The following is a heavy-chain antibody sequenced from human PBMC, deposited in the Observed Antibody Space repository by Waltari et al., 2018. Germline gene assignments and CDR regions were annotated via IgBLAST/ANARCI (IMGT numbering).Heavy chain of an antibody. D-gene: IGHD6-19*01. CDR2: IRSKAYGGTT. V-gene: IGHV3-49*03. Sequence: EVQLVESGGGLVQPGRSLRLSCTASGFTFGDYAMSWFRQAPGKGLEWVGFIRSKAYGGTTEYAASVKGRFTISRDDSKSIAYLQMNSLKTEDTAVYCCTRGGQQWLLPTRVDYWGQGTLVTVSS. CDR3: TRGGQQWLLPTRVDY. J-gene: IGHJ4*02. CDR1: GFTFGDYA.